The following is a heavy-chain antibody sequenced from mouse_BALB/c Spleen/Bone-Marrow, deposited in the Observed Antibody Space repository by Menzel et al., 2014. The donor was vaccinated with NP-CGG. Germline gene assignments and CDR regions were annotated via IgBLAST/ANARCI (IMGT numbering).Heavy chain of an antibody. J-gene: IGHJ2*01. CDR1: GYTFTTHW. CDR2: INPSTGYT. V-gene: IGHV1-7*01. CDR3: VRSDY. Sequence: QLQQSGTELAKPGASVKMSCKASGYTFTTHWMHWVKQRPGQGLEWIGYINPSTGYTDYNQKFKDKATLTADKSSSTAYMQLISLTSEDSADYYCVRSDYWGQGTTLTVSS.